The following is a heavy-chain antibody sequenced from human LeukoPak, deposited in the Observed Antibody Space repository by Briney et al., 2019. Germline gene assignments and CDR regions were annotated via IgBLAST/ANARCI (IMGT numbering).Heavy chain of an antibody. Sequence: GGSLRLSCAASGFTFSSYSMNWVRQAPGKGLEWVSSISSSSSYIYYADSVKGRFTISRDNAKNTLYLEVISLTAEDTAVYYCAKDDAWLRFGEWSQGTLVTVSS. CDR3: AKDDAWLRFGE. J-gene: IGHJ4*02. D-gene: IGHD3-10*01. CDR1: GFTFSSYS. V-gene: IGHV3-21*04. CDR2: ISSSSSYI.